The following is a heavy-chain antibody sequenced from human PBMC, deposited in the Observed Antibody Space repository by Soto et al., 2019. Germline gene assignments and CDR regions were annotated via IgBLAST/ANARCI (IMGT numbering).Heavy chain of an antibody. CDR1: GYTFTSYD. CDR2: MNPNSGNT. CDR3: ATGKTGTNYYYYYYMDV. V-gene: IGHV1-8*01. D-gene: IGHD1-7*01. Sequence: GASVKVSCKASGYTFTSYDINWVRQATGQGLEWMGWMNPNSGNTGYAQKFQGRVAMTRNTSISTAYMELSSLRSEDTAVYYCATGKTGTNYYYYYYMDVWGKGTTVTV. J-gene: IGHJ6*03.